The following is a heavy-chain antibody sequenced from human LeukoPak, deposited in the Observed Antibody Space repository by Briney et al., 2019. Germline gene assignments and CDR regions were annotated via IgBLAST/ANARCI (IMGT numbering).Heavy chain of an antibody. CDR1: GFTFSGYA. D-gene: IGHD5-18*01. V-gene: IGHV3-23*01. CDR3: AKSSGYSYGYYFDY. Sequence: GGSLRLSCAASGFTFSGYAMSWVRQAPGKGLEWVSGISGSGGSTYYADSVKGRFTISRDNSKNTLYLQMNSLRADDTAVYYCAKSSGYSYGYYFDYWGQGTLVTVSS. J-gene: IGHJ4*02. CDR2: ISGSGGST.